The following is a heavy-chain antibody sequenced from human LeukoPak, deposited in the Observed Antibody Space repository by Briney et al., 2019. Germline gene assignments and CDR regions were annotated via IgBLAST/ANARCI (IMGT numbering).Heavy chain of an antibody. V-gene: IGHV3-30*18. Sequence: GGSLRLSCAASGLTFSSYGMHWVRQAPGKGLEWVAVISYDGSNKYYADSVKGRFTISRDNSKNTLYLQMNSLRAEDTAVYYCAKDRARNEYYFDYWGQGTLVTVSS. J-gene: IGHJ4*02. CDR3: AKDRARNEYYFDY. D-gene: IGHD1-1*01. CDR1: GLTFSSYG. CDR2: ISYDGSNK.